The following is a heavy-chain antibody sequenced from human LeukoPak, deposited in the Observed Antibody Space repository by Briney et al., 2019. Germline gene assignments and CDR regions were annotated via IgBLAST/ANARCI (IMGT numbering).Heavy chain of an antibody. CDR1: GFPFSSSS. Sequence: GGSLRLSCTASGFPFSSSSMNWVRQAPGKGLEWVSSISSSSSHIYYGDSVKGRFTISRDNSKNTLYLQMSSLRAEDTAVYYCVKGRYEILTGYYDAFDIWGQGTMVTVSS. CDR3: VKGRYEILTGYYDAFDI. CDR2: ISSSSSHI. V-gene: IGHV3-21*01. D-gene: IGHD3-9*01. J-gene: IGHJ3*02.